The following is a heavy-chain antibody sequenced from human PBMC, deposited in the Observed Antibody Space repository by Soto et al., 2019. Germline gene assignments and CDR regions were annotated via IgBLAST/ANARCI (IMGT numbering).Heavy chain of an antibody. J-gene: IGHJ3*02. CDR3: ARHFLTYYYDSSEPYDAFDI. D-gene: IGHD3-22*01. V-gene: IGHV1-46*01. CDR1: GYTFTSYY. CDR2: INPSGGST. Sequence: ASVKVSCKASGYTFTSYYMHWVRQAPGQGLEWMGIINPSGGSTSYAQKSQGRVTMTRDTSTSTVYMELSSLRSEDTAVYYCARHFLTYYYDSSEPYDAFDIWGQGTMVTVSS.